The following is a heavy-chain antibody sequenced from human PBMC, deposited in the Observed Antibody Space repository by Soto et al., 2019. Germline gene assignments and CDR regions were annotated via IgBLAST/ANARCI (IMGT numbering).Heavy chain of an antibody. J-gene: IGHJ4*02. Sequence: PSETLSLTCNVSGGSISTYYWSWVRQPPGKGLEWIGSIYPSVSSYHNPSLATRLGLSIDASKNQFTLNLTSVTAADTALYFCAREKVGTTFFDTWGQGIQVTVS. CDR1: GGSISTYY. CDR3: AREKVGTTFFDT. CDR2: IYPSVSS. V-gene: IGHV4-4*08. D-gene: IGHD2-21*02.